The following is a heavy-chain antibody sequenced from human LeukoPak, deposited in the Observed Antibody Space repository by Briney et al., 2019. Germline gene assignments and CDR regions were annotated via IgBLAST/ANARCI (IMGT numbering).Heavy chain of an antibody. J-gene: IGHJ4*02. CDR1: GYTFTGYY. V-gene: IGHV1-2*02. D-gene: IGHD6-13*01. CDR2: INPKNAGT. CDR3: ARTLYIAAAPGGFDY. Sequence: ASVKVSCKASGYTFTGYYMHWVRQAPGQGLEWMGWINPKNAGTNYAQKFQGRVTMTRDTSTGTVYMELSRLRSDDAAVYYCARTLYIAAAPGGFDYWGQGTLVTVSS.